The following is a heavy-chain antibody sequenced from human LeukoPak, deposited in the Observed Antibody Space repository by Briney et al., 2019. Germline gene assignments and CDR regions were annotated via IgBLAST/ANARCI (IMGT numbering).Heavy chain of an antibody. V-gene: IGHV1-18*01. CDR3: ARVSRDFDWLFDY. Sequence: ASVKVSCKASGYIFTNYGISWVRQAPGQGLEWMGWSSAYNGNTNYAQKFQGRVTVTTDISTSTAYMELRSLRSDDTAVYYCARVSRDFDWLFDYWGQGTLVTVSS. D-gene: IGHD3-9*01. J-gene: IGHJ4*02. CDR1: GYIFTNYG. CDR2: SSAYNGNT.